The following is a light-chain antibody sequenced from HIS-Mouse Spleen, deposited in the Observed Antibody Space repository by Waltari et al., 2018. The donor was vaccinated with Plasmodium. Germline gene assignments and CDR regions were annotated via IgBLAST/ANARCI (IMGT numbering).Light chain of an antibody. Sequence: SSELTQPPSVSVSPGQTASIPRSRDTLGYKYSCWYQKKPGQSPLLVIYQDSKRPSGIPERFSGSNSGNTATLTISGTQAMDEADYYCQAWDSSTVVFGGGTKLTVL. J-gene: IGLJ2*01. CDR2: QDS. V-gene: IGLV3-1*01. CDR1: TLGYKY. CDR3: QAWDSSTVV.